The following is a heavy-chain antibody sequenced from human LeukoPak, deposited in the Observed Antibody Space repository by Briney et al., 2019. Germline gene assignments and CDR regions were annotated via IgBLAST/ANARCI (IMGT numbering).Heavy chain of an antibody. J-gene: IGHJ4*02. CDR2: ISGSGGST. Sequence: GGSLRLCCAASGFTFSSYAMSWVRQAPGKGLEWVSAISGSGGSTYYADSVKGRFTISRDNSKNTLYLHVNSLRAEDAAIYYCAKKHSGSYYDYWGQGTLVTVSS. D-gene: IGHD1-26*01. CDR3: AKKHSGSYYDY. V-gene: IGHV3-23*01. CDR1: GFTFSSYA.